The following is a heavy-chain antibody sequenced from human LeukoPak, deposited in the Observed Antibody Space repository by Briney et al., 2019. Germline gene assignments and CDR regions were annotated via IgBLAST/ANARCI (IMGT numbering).Heavy chain of an antibody. CDR2: FSYTGRT. V-gene: IGHV4-39*01. Sequence: SETLTLTCTVSGDSISSNSHYWGWIRQPPGKGLEWIGSFSYTGRTYYSPSLKSRFTISVDTSKNQFSLKLSSATAADTAVYFCASSPLTSSIAAVDYWGQGTLVTVSS. CDR1: GDSISSNSHY. CDR3: ASSPLTSSIAAVDY. D-gene: IGHD6-13*01. J-gene: IGHJ4*02.